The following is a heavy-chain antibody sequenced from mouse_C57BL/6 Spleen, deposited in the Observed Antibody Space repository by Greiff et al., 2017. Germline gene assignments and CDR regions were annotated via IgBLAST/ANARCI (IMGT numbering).Heavy chain of an antibody. CDR2: IHPSDSDT. V-gene: IGHV1-74*01. CDR1: GYTFTSYW. Sequence: QVHVKQPGAELVKPGASVKVSCKASGYTFTSYWMHWVKQRPGQGLEWIGRIHPSDSDTNYNQKFKGKAPLTVDKSSSTAYMQLSSLTSEDSAVYYCAIEEEGTTWFAYWGQGTLVTVSA. J-gene: IGHJ3*01. D-gene: IGHD1-1*01. CDR3: AIEEEGTTWFAY.